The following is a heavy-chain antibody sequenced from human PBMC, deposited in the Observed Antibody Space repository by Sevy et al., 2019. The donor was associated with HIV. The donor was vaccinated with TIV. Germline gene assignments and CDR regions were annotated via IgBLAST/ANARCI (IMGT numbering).Heavy chain of an antibody. Sequence: GGSLRLSCTASGFTFGDYAMSWFRQAPGKGLEWVGFIRSKAYGGTTEYAASVKGRFTIPRDDSKSIAYLQMNSLKTEDTAVYYCTRVATASWYPGFFDYWGQGTLVTVSS. CDR2: IRSKAYGGTT. CDR3: TRVATASWYPGFFDY. CDR1: GFTFGDYA. J-gene: IGHJ4*02. V-gene: IGHV3-49*03. D-gene: IGHD6-13*01.